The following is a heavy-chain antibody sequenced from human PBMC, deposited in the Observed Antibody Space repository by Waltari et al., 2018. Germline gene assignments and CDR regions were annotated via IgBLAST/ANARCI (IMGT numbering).Heavy chain of an antibody. Sequence: QVQLQESGPGLVKPSGTLSLTCAVSGGSISSSNWWSWVRQPPGRGLEWIGEIYHSGSTNYNQSLKRRVTISVDKSKNQFSLKLSSVTAADTAVYYCARDRRYYYDSSGYSNFDYWGQGTLVTVSS. J-gene: IGHJ4*02. D-gene: IGHD3-22*01. CDR1: GGSISSSNW. V-gene: IGHV4-4*02. CDR3: ARDRRYYYDSSGYSNFDY. CDR2: IYHSGST.